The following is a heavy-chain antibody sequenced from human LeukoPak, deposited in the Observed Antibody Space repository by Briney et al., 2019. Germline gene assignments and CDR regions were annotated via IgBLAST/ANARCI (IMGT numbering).Heavy chain of an antibody. CDR3: ARGEGPFDI. CDR2: INHSGST. J-gene: IGHJ3*02. Sequence: SETLSLTCAVYGGSFSGYYWNWIRQPPGKGLEWIGEINHSGSTNYNSSLKSRVTISLDTSKNQFSLKLSSVTAADTAVYYCARGEGPFDIWGQGTMVTVSS. V-gene: IGHV4-34*01. CDR1: GGSFSGYY.